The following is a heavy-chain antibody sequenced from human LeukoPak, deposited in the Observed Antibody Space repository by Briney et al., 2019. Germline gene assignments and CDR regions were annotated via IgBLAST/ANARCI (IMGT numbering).Heavy chain of an antibody. J-gene: IGHJ4*02. Sequence: GGSLRLSCAASGFSFSSYAIHWVRQAPGKGPEWLAVISSDGRDKHHADSVKGRFTISRDNSKNTLYLQMNTLRPEDAALYFCAKDRTQIATYYFDYWGQGTLVTVSS. CDR2: ISSDGRDK. D-gene: IGHD2/OR15-2a*01. V-gene: IGHV3-30-3*02. CDR3: AKDRTQIATYYFDY. CDR1: GFSFSSYA.